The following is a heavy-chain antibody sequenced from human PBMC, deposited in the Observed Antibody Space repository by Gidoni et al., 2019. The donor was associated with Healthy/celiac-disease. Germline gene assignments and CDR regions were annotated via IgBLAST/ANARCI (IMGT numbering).Heavy chain of an antibody. CDR1: GFTVSSYW. J-gene: IGHJ4*02. V-gene: IGHV3-74*01. D-gene: IGHD2-15*01. Sequence: EVQLVESGGGLVQPGGYLRLSCAASGFTVSSYWMHWVRQAPGKGLVGVSRITSDGSSTSYADSVKGRFTISRDNAKNTLYLQMNSLRAEDTAVYYCARDTLRWGYCSGGSCYRTDYWGQGTLVTVSS. CDR3: ARDTLRWGYCSGGSCYRTDY. CDR2: ITSDGSST.